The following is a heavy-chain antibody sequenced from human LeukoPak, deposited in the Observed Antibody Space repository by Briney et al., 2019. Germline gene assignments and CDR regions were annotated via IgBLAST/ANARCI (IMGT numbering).Heavy chain of an antibody. CDR1: GYTFTGYY. D-gene: IGHD2-2*01. J-gene: IGHJ5*02. V-gene: IGHV1-2*02. Sequence: ASVKVSCKASGYTFTGYYMHWVRQAPGQGLEWMGWINPNSGGTNYAQKFQGRVTMTRDTSISTAYMELSRLRSDDTAVYYCAWSPDIVVVPAADYQNWFDPWGQGTLVTVSS. CDR2: INPNSGGT. CDR3: AWSPDIVVVPAADYQNWFDP.